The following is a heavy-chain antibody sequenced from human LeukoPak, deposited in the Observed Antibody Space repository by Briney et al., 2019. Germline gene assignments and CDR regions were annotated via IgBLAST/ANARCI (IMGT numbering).Heavy chain of an antibody. V-gene: IGHV3-23*01. CDR2: IGGSGVST. CDR1: GFTFSSFA. J-gene: IGHJ4*02. D-gene: IGHD1-26*01. CDR3: AKDIGWELLPPDY. Sequence: GGSLRLSCAASGFTFSSFAMSWVRQAPGKGLECVSAIGGSGVSTYHADSVKGRFTISRDNSNNTLYLQMNSLRAEDTAVYYCAKDIGWELLPPDYWGQGTLVTVST.